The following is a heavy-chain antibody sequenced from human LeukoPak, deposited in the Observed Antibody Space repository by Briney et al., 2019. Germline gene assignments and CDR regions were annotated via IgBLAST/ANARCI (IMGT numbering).Heavy chain of an antibody. V-gene: IGHV3-66*01. CDR2: IDGGGNA. J-gene: IGHJ4*02. Sequence: QSGGSLRLSCAASGFTVSSNHVTWVRQAPGKGLECVSVIDGGGNAHYADSVKGRFTISRDSSKNTLYLQMNSLRVEDTAVYYCVKDRGGMIRDFDFWGQGTLVTVSS. CDR3: VKDRGGMIRDFDF. D-gene: IGHD3-22*01. CDR1: GFTVSSNH.